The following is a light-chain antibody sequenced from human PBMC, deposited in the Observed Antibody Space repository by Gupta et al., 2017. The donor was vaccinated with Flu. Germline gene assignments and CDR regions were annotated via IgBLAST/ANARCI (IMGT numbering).Light chain of an antibody. J-gene: IGKJ2*03. CDR3: QQSGDWPLS. CDR2: EAS. Sequence: ESALTQSPATLSLSPGERATLSCRASQSISNYLAWYQQKPGQAPRLLIYEASTRATGIPARFSGSGSGTDFTLTISRLEPEDFAVYYCQQSGDWPLSFGQGTKLQI. V-gene: IGKV3-11*01. CDR1: QSISNY.